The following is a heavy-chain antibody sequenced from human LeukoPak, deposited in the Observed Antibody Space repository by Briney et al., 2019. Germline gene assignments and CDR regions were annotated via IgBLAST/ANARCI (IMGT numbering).Heavy chain of an antibody. CDR3: ARDPRYLVGFDP. CDR1: GYTFTSYD. D-gene: IGHD1-26*01. CDR2: MNPNSGNT. V-gene: IGHV1-8*03. J-gene: IGHJ5*02. Sequence: EASVKVSCKASGYTFTSYDINWVRQATGQGLEWMGWMNPNSGNTGYAQKFQGRGTITRNTSISTAYMELTSLRSEDTAVYYGARDPRYLVGFDPWGQGTLVTVSS.